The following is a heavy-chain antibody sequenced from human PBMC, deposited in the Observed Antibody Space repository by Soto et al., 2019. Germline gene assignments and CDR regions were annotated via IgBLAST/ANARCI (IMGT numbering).Heavy chain of an antibody. CDR1: GDSISSSSYY. V-gene: IGHV4-39*01. CDR3: ASSGSYSAPLDY. Sequence: QLQLQESGPGLVKTSETLSLTCTVSGDSISSSSYYWGWIRQPPGKGLEWIGSIYSSGSTFYNPSLKRRITISVDTSKNQFFLKLISVTAADTAVYYCASSGSYSAPLDYWGQGTLVTVSS. CDR2: IYSSGST. J-gene: IGHJ4*02. D-gene: IGHD1-26*01.